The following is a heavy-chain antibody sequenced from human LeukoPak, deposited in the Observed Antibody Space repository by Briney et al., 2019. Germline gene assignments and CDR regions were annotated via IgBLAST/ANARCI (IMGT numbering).Heavy chain of an antibody. CDR2: ISSGSSSR. CDR1: GFTFSSYA. V-gene: IGHV3-48*01. Sequence: QSGGSLRLSCAASGFTFSSYAVTWVRQAPGKGLEWVSYISSGSSSRYYADSVKGRFTISRDNAKNSLYLQMNSLRAEDTAVYFCARLRYYAVDVWGQGTTVIVSS. CDR3: ARLRYYAVDV. J-gene: IGHJ6*02.